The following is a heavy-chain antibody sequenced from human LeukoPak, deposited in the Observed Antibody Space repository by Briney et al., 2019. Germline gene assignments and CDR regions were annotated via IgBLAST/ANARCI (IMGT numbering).Heavy chain of an antibody. CDR1: GYTFTGYY. Sequence: GASVKVSCKASGYTFTGYYMHWVRQAPGQGLEWMGGIIPIFGTANYAQKFQGRVTITADESTSTAYMELSSLRSEDTAVYYCARATRPPYYYYGMDVWGQGTTVTVSS. V-gene: IGHV1-69*13. CDR2: IIPIFGTA. CDR3: ARATRPPYYYYGMDV. J-gene: IGHJ6*02.